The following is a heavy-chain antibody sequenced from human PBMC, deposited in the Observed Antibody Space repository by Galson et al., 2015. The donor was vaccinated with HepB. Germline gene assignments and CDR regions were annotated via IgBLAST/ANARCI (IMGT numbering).Heavy chain of an antibody. CDR1: GGSISSSSYY. Sequence: ETLSLTCTVSGGSISSSSYYWGWIRQPPGKGLEWIGSIYYSGSTYYNPSLKSRVTISVDTSKNQFSLKLSSVTAADTAVYYCVGGYPGVWTLGYWGQGTLVTVSS. CDR2: IYYSGST. V-gene: IGHV4-39*01. J-gene: IGHJ4*02. CDR3: VGGYPGVWTLGY. D-gene: IGHD1-26*01.